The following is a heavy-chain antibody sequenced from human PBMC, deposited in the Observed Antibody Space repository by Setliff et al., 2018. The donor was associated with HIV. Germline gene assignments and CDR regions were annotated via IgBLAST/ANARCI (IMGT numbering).Heavy chain of an antibody. CDR3: VTVGDYDSSGYYRY. CDR2: INWNGGST. CDR1: GFTFSNYW. V-gene: IGHV3-20*04. D-gene: IGHD3-22*01. J-gene: IGHJ4*02. Sequence: PGGSLRLSCAASGFTFSNYWMTWVRQAPGKGLEWVSGINWNGGSTGYADSVKGRFTISRDNAKNSLHLQMNSLRAEDTALYYCVTVGDYDSSGYYRYWGQGTLVTVSS.